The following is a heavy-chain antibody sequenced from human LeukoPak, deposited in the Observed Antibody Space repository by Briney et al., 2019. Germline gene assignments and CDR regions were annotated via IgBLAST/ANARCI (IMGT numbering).Heavy chain of an antibody. D-gene: IGHD6-13*01. CDR3: VLQRLSAAFDY. CDR2: ISWDGGKT. V-gene: IGHV3-43*01. J-gene: IGHJ4*02. CDR1: GFTFDDYT. Sequence: GGSLRLSCAASGFTFDDYTMHWVRQAPGKGLEWVSLISWDGGKTSYADSVKGRFTISRDNSKNSLYLQMNSLRTEDTALYYCVLQRLSAAFDYWGQGTLVTVSS.